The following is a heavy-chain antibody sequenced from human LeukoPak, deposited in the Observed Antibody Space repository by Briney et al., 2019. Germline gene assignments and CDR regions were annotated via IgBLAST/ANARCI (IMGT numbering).Heavy chain of an antibody. CDR2: IYHSGST. CDR3: ARGARQWLRRGRTDAFDI. D-gene: IGHD5-12*01. J-gene: IGHJ3*02. V-gene: IGHV4-38-2*02. CDR1: GYSISSGYY. Sequence: PSETLSLTCTVSGYSISSGYYWGWIRQPPGKGLEWIGSIYHSGSTYYNPSLKSRVTISVDTSKNQFSLKLSSVTAADTAVYYCARGARQWLRRGRTDAFDIWGQGTMVTVSS.